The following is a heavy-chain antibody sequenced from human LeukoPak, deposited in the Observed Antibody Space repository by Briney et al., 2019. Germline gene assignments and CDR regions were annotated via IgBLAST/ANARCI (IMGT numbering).Heavy chain of an antibody. V-gene: IGHV3-23*01. D-gene: IGHD2/OR15-2a*01. CDR3: AKLRNTSPLYYFDY. CDR2: ISGSGAST. CDR1: GFTFSICA. J-gene: IGHJ4*02. Sequence: QPGGSLSLSCAVSGFTFSICAMSWVRQAPGKGLEWVSTISGSGASTYYADSVKGRFIISRDTSKNTLYLQMNSLRAEDTAVYYCAKLRNTSPLYYFDYWGQGTLVTVSS.